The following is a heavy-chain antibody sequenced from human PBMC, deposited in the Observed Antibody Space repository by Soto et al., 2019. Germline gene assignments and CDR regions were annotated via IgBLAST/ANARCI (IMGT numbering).Heavy chain of an antibody. CDR2: ISWNSGKL. D-gene: IGHD6-13*01. CDR3: AKDKAAAGALNAFEM. CDR1: GFIFEDFA. V-gene: IGHV3-9*01. J-gene: IGHJ3*02. Sequence: QLVESGGGLVQPGRSLRLSCAASGFIFEDFAMHWVRQAPGKGLEWVSGISWNSGKLGYAESVKGRFTISRDNAKNSLYLEMNSLRTEDTALYYCAKDKAAAGALNAFEMWGQGTVVTVSS.